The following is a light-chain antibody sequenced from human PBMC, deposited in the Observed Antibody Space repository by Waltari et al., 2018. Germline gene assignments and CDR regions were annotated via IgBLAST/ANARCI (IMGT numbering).Light chain of an antibody. V-gene: IGLV2-23*02. Sequence: QSALTQPASVSGSPGQSITISCTGSSSVVGSSNLFPWYLQHPGKAPKLIIYEVSKRPSGVSNRFSGSKSGNTASLTISGLQAEDEADYYCYSYAGGSVFGTGTKVTVL. CDR1: SSVVGSSNL. J-gene: IGLJ1*01. CDR3: YSYAGGSV. CDR2: EVS.